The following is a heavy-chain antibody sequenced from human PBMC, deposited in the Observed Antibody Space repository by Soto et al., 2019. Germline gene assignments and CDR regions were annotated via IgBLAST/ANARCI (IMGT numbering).Heavy chain of an antibody. CDR3: AKVSVSEWLVNGPDNYGMDV. V-gene: IGHV3-30*18. Sequence: QVQLVESGGGVVQPGRSLRLSCAASGFTFSSYGMHWVRQAPGKGLEWVAVISYDGSNKYYADSVKGRFTISRDNSKNTLYLQMNSLRAEDTAVYYCAKVSVSEWLVNGPDNYGMDVWGQGTTVTVSS. CDR2: ISYDGSNK. J-gene: IGHJ6*02. CDR1: GFTFSSYG. D-gene: IGHD6-19*01.